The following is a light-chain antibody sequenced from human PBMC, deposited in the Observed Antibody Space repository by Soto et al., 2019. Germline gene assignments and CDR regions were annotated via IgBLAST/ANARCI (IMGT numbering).Light chain of an antibody. J-gene: IGKJ3*01. CDR3: QQRRNWPGA. CDR1: QSVSTY. CDR2: DAS. V-gene: IGKV3-11*01. Sequence: EIVLTQSPGTLSLSPGERATLSCRASQSVSTYLAWYQQKPGQAPRLLIYDASNRATGVPARFIGSGSGTDFTLTINRLAPEDFAVYYCQQRRNWPGAFGPGTKLDIK.